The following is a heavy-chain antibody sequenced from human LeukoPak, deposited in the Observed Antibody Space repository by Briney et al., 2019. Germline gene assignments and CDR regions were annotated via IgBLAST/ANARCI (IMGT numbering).Heavy chain of an antibody. CDR3: ARETMVRGVIYYYYYMDV. J-gene: IGHJ6*03. CDR2: INPNSGGT. CDR1: GYTFTSYY. V-gene: IGHV1-2*02. Sequence: ASGKVSCKASGYTFTSYYMHWVRQAPGQGLEWMGWINPNSGGTNYAQKFQGRVTMTRDTSISTAYMELSRLRSDDTAVYYCARETMVRGVIYYYYYMDVWGKGTTVTVSS. D-gene: IGHD3-10*01.